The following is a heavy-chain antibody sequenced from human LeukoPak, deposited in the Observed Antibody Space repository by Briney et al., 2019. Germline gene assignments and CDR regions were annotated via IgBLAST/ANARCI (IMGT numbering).Heavy chain of an antibody. Sequence: GGSLRLSCAASGFTFSRFWMSWVRQAPGKGLEYIGFIRTKDFGGTTEYAASVKGRFTISRDDSKSIAYLQIHSLKSEDTAVYYCSRDGLDYYGSGSYRGFDYWGQGTLVTVSS. CDR2: IRTKDFGGTT. V-gene: IGHV3-49*04. D-gene: IGHD3-10*01. CDR3: SRDGLDYYGSGSYRGFDY. CDR1: GFTFSRFW. J-gene: IGHJ4*02.